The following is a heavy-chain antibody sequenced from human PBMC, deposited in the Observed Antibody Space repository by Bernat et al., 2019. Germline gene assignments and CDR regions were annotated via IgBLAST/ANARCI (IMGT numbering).Heavy chain of an antibody. V-gene: IGHV4-38-2*01. Sequence: QVQLQESGPGLVKPSETLSLTCAVSGYSISSGYYWGWIQQPPGKGLEWIGSIYHSGSTYYNPSLKSRVTISVDTSKNQFSLKLSSVTAADTAVYYRARDSSSLAKFDYWGQGTLVTVSS. D-gene: IGHD6-6*01. CDR2: IYHSGST. CDR1: GYSISSGYY. J-gene: IGHJ4*02. CDR3: ARDSSSLAKFDY.